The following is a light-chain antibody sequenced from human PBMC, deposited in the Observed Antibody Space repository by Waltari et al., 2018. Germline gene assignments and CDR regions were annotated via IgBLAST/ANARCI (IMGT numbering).Light chain of an antibody. CDR3: QQYYITPLT. CDR1: QSVLYGTNNKNY. J-gene: IGKJ4*01. CDR2: WAS. Sequence: DIVMTQSPDSLAVSLGERATINCKSIQSVLYGTNNKNYLGWDQQKPGQPPKLLIYWASTRESGVPNRFSGSGSGTDFTLTISSLQAEDVAVYYCQQYYITPLTFGGGTKVEIK. V-gene: IGKV4-1*01.